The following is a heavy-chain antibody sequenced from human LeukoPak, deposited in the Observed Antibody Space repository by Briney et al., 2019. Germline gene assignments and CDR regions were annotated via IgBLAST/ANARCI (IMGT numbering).Heavy chain of an antibody. CDR3: ARGSGSSRDYYFDY. Sequence: SQTLSLTCAISGDSVSSNSAAWNWIRQSPSRGLEWLGRTYYRSKWYNEYVVSVKSRIIINPDPSKNQFSLQLNSVTPEDTAIYYCARGSGSSRDYYFDYWGRGTLVTVSS. CDR1: GDSVSSNSAA. J-gene: IGHJ4*02. V-gene: IGHV6-1*01. D-gene: IGHD1-26*01. CDR2: TYYRSKWYN.